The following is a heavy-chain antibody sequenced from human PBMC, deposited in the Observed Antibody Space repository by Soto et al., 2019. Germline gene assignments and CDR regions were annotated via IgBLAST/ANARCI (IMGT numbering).Heavy chain of an antibody. D-gene: IGHD4-17*01. J-gene: IGHJ4*02. CDR2: IYYSGST. CDR1: GGSISSGGYY. Sequence: QVQLQESGPGLVKPSQTLSLTCTVSGGSISSGGYYWSWIRQHPGKGLEWIGYIYYSGSTYYNPSLKGRVTLSVDTSKNQFSLKLSSVPAADTAVYYCARAEGYGDPSDYWGQGTLVTVSS. V-gene: IGHV4-31*03. CDR3: ARAEGYGDPSDY.